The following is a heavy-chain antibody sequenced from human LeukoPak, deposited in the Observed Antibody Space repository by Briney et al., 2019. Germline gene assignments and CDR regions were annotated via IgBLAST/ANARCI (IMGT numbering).Heavy chain of an antibody. J-gene: IGHJ6*03. D-gene: IGHD6-6*01. V-gene: IGHV3-30*02. CDR3: AKKPSSIAALYYMDV. CDR1: GFTFSSYG. Sequence: GGSLRLSCAASGFTFSSYGMHWVRQAPGKGLEWVAFIRYDGSNKYYADSVKGRFTISRDNSKNTLYLQMNSLRAEDTAVYYCAKKPSSIAALYYMDVWGKGTTVTVSS. CDR2: IRYDGSNK.